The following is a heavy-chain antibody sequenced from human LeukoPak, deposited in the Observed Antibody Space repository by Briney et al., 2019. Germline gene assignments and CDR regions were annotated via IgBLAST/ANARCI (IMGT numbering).Heavy chain of an antibody. CDR3: ARGYSGTYRFGY. D-gene: IGHD1-26*01. CDR1: GDSVSSNSVA. J-gene: IGHJ4*02. V-gene: IGHV6-1*01. Sequence: SQTLSLTCVISGDSVSSNSVAWNWIRQSPSRDLEWLGRTYFRSRWYNDYAVSVKSRITINPDISKNQFSLQLNSVTPEDTAVYYCARGYSGTYRFGYWGQGTLVTVSS. CDR2: TYFRSRWYN.